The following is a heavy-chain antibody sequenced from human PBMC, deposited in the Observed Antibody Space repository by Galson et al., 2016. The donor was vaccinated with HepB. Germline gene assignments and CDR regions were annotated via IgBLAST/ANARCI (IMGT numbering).Heavy chain of an antibody. V-gene: IGHV3-33*01. D-gene: IGHD6-13*01. J-gene: IGHJ4*02. CDR1: ESTFSTYG. Sequence: SLRLSCAASESTFSTYGMHWVRQAPGKGLEWVALIWHDGSNKYYADSVKGRFTISRDNPKNTLYLQMNSLKVEDTAVYYCAREMHVAAAAAFDFWGRGTLVTVSS. CDR3: AREMHVAAAAAFDF. CDR2: IWHDGSNK.